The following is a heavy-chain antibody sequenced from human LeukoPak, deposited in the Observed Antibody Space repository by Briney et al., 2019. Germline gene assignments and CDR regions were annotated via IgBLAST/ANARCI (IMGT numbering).Heavy chain of an antibody. CDR2: ISGSTNNT. D-gene: IGHD3-10*01. V-gene: IGHV3-23*01. CDR3: AKRADFGGFDP. J-gene: IGHJ5*02. Sequence: GGSLRLSCAASEFTYTTYPMSWVRQAPGKGLEWVSSISGSTNNTYYAYSLKGRFTLSRDTSKSTLYLQMSSLGADDSAVYYCAKRADFGGFDPWGQGTLVTVSS. CDR1: EFTYTTYP.